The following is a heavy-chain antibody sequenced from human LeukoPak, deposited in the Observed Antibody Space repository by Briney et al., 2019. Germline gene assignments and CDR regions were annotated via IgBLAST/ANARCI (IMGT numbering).Heavy chain of an antibody. Sequence: ASVKVSCKASGYTFTSYGIGWVRQAPGQGLEWMGWISAYNGNTNYAQKLQGRVTMTTDTSTSTAYMELRSLRSDDTAVYYCARDCSSTSCYAGDAFDIWGQGTMVTVSS. CDR2: ISAYNGNT. V-gene: IGHV1-18*01. J-gene: IGHJ3*02. D-gene: IGHD2-2*01. CDR3: ARDCSSTSCYAGDAFDI. CDR1: GYTFTSYG.